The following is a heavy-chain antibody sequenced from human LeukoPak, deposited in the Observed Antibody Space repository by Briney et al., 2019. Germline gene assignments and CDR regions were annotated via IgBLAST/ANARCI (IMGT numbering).Heavy chain of an antibody. CDR1: GFTFSSYG. Sequence: GRSLRLSCAASGFTFSSYGMHWVRQAPGKGLEWVAVISYDGSNKYYADSVKGRFTISRDNAKNSLYLQMNSLRAEDTAVYYCARDPDDLGIGDAFDIWGQGTMVTVSS. CDR3: ARDPDDLGIGDAFDI. CDR2: ISYDGSNK. J-gene: IGHJ3*02. D-gene: IGHD7-27*01. V-gene: IGHV3-30*03.